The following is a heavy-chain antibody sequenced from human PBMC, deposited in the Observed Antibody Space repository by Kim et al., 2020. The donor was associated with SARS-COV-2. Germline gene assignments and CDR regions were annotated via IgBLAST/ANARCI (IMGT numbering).Heavy chain of an antibody. J-gene: IGHJ4*02. Sequence: GGSLRLSCAASGFTFDDYTMHWVRPAPGKGLEWVSLISWDGGSTYYADSVKGRFTISRDNSRNSLYLQMNSLRTEDTALYYCAKDPAVRGYSYGDNYFDYWGQGTLVTVSS. D-gene: IGHD5-18*01. CDR3: AKDPAVRGYSYGDNYFDY. CDR2: ISWDGGST. V-gene: IGHV3-43*01. CDR1: GFTFDDYT.